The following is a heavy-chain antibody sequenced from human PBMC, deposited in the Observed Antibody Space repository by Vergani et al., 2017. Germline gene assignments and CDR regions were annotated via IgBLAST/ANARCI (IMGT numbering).Heavy chain of an antibody. V-gene: IGHV4-39*01. CDR3: AAGYSYGNWFDP. Sequence: QLQLQESGSGLVTPSQTLSLTCTVSGGSISSSSYYWGWIRQPPGKGLEWIGSIYYSGSTYYNPSLKSRVTISVDTSKNQFSLKLRSVTAADTAVYYCAAGYSYGNWFDPWGQGTLVTVSS. CDR2: IYYSGST. CDR1: GGSISSSSYY. D-gene: IGHD5-18*01. J-gene: IGHJ5*02.